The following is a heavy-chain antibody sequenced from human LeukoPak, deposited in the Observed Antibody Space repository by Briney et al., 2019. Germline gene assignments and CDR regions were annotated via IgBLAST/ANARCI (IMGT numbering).Heavy chain of an antibody. Sequence: PGGSLRLSCAASGFTFSSYEMNWVRQAPGKGLEWVSYISSSGSTIYYADSVRGRFTISRNNAKNSLYLQMNSLRAEDTAVYYCAELGITMIGGVWGKGTTVTISS. V-gene: IGHV3-48*03. CDR3: AELGITMIGGV. D-gene: IGHD3-10*02. CDR2: ISSSGSTI. J-gene: IGHJ6*04. CDR1: GFTFSSYE.